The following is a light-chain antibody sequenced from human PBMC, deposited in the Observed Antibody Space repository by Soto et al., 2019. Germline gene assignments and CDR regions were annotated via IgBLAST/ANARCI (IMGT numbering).Light chain of an antibody. CDR2: SND. CDR3: ATWDDSLNGVV. V-gene: IGLV1-44*01. CDR1: SSNIGTNT. J-gene: IGLJ2*01. Sequence: QSVLTQPPSASGTPGQRVSISCSGGSSNIGTNTVNWYQHLPGTAPKLLIFSNDERPSGVPDRFSGSKSGTSASLAISGLQYDDEADYHCATWDDSLNGVVFGGGTKLTVL.